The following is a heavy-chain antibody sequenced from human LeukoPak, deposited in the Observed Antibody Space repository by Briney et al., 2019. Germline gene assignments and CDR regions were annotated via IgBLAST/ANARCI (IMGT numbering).Heavy chain of an antibody. V-gene: IGHV4-31*03. J-gene: IGHJ4*02. CDR1: GGSISSGGYY. CDR3: ASAIGAGGDFGLDY. CDR2: IYYSGST. Sequence: SETLSLTCTVSGGSISSGGYYWSWIRQHPGKGLEWIGYIYYSGSTYYNPPLKSRVTISVDTSKNQFSLKLSSVTAADTAVYYCASAIGAGGDFGLDYWGQGTLVTVSS. D-gene: IGHD3/OR15-3a*01.